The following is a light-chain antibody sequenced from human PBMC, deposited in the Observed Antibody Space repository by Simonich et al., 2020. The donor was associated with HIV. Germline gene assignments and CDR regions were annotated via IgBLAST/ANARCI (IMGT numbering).Light chain of an antibody. CDR3: QQYYNSPYT. CDR1: QSVRNNY. J-gene: IGKJ2*01. CDR2: GAS. Sequence: EIVLTQSPGTLSLSPGERATLSCKASQSVRNNYLTWYQQKPGPPPRLLIYGASSRATGIPDRFSGSGSGTDFILTISSLQAEDVAVYYCQQYYNSPYTFGQGTKLEIK. V-gene: IGKV3-20*01.